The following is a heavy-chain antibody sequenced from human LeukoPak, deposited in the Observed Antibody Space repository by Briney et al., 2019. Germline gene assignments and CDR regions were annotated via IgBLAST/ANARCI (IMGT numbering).Heavy chain of an antibody. CDR3: ATVTPLGPYCSGGSCSYYFDY. CDR1: GYTFTGYY. J-gene: IGHJ4*02. Sequence: ASVKVSCKASGYTFTGYYMHWVRQAPGQGLEWMGWINPNSGGTNYAQKFQGRVTMTEDTSTDTAYMELSSLRSEDTAVYYCATVTPLGPYCSGGSCSYYFDYWGQGTLVTVSS. CDR2: INPNSGGT. D-gene: IGHD2-15*01. V-gene: IGHV1-2*02.